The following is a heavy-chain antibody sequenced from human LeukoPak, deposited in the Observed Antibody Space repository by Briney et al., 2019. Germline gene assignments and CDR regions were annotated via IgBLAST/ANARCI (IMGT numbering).Heavy chain of an antibody. D-gene: IGHD3-10*01. CDR2: ISAYNGNT. CDR1: GGTFSSYA. V-gene: IGHV1-18*01. Sequence: ASVKVSCKASGGTFSSYAISWVRQAPGQGLEWMGWISAYNGNTNYAQKLQGRVTMTTDTSTSTAYMELRSLRSDDTAVYYCARENTYYYGSGSFYSLDWFDPWGQGTLVTVSS. CDR3: ARENTYYYGSGSFYSLDWFDP. J-gene: IGHJ5*02.